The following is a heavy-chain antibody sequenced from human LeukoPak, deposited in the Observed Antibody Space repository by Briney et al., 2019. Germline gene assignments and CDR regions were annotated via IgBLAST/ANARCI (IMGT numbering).Heavy chain of an antibody. CDR3: ARDVGYCDGGSCYKWDY. CDR1: GGSISSYY. Sequence: SETLSLTCTVSGGSISSYYWSWIRQPAGKGLEWIGRIYTSGSTNYNPSLKSRVTMSVDTSKNQFSLKLSSVTAADTAIYYCARDVGYCDGGSCYKWDYWGQGTLVTVSS. D-gene: IGHD2-15*01. CDR2: IYTSGST. V-gene: IGHV4-4*07. J-gene: IGHJ4*02.